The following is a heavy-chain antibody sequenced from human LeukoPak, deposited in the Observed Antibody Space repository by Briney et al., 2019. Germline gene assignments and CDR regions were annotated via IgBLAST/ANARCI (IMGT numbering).Heavy chain of an antibody. D-gene: IGHD5-18*01. CDR3: AKDGGIGQLWLSVLDY. CDR1: GFTFSSYA. V-gene: IGHV3-23*01. J-gene: IGHJ4*02. CDR2: ISGSGGST. Sequence: GGSLRLSCAASGFTFSSYAMSWVRQAPGKGLEWVSAISGSGGSTYYADSVKGRFTISRDNSKNTLYLQMNSLRAEGTAVYYCAKDGGIGQLWLSVLDYWGQGTLVTVSS.